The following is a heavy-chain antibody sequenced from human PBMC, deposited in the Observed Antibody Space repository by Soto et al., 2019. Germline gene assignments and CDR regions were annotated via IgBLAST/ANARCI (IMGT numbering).Heavy chain of an antibody. CDR3: ATETVAGTADAFDI. CDR1: GYTITELS. J-gene: IGHJ3*02. D-gene: IGHD6-19*01. CDR2: XXPEDGET. V-gene: IGHV1-24*01. Sequence: ASVKVSCNVSGYTITELSMHWVRQAPGKGLEWXXGXXPEDGETIYAQKFQGRVTMTEDTSTDTAYMELSSLRSEDTAVYYCATETVAGTADAFDIWGQGTMVTVSS.